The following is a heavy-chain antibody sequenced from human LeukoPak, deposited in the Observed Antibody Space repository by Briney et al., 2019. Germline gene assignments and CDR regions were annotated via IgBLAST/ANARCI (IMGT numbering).Heavy chain of an antibody. CDR3: ARLQVHCGGDCYTRWFDP. CDR1: GGSVSSYY. D-gene: IGHD2-21*02. V-gene: IGHV4-59*08. Sequence: SETLSLTCTVSGGSVSSYYWSWIRQPPGKGLEWIAYIYYSGSTKYNPSLKSRVTISLDRSKNQFSLKLRSVTEADTAVYYCARLQVHCGGDCYTRWFDPWGQGTLVTVSS. J-gene: IGHJ5*02. CDR2: IYYSGST.